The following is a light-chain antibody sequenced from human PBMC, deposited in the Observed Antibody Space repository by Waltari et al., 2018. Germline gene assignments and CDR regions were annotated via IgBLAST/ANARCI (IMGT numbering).Light chain of an antibody. CDR3: MFWPNNVWV. CDR2: YKSDSEK. CDR1: SDINVGNFI. Sequence: QPVLTQPPSSSASPGDSARLTCTLPSDINVGNFIIYWYQQKPGSPPRFLLYYKSDSEKAQGSGVPSRCSGSKDASANAGILLTSGLQSEDEADYYCMFWPNNVWVFGGGAKLTVL. V-gene: IGLV5-37*01. J-gene: IGLJ3*02.